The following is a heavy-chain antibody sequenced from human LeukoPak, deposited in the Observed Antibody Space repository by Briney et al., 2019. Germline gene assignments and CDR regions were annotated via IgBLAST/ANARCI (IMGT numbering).Heavy chain of an antibody. V-gene: IGHV4-31*03. J-gene: IGHJ4*02. Sequence: NPSETLSLTCTVSGGSISSGGYYWSWIRQHPGKGLEWIGYIYYSGSTNYNPSLKSRVTISVDTSKNQFSLKLSSVTAADTAVYYCARGIAVAGLDYWGQGTLVTVSS. CDR2: IYYSGST. D-gene: IGHD6-19*01. CDR3: ARGIAVAGLDY. CDR1: GGSISSGGYY.